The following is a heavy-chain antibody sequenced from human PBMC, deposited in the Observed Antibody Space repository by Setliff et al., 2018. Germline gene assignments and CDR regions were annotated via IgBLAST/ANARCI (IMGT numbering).Heavy chain of an antibody. J-gene: IGHJ6*03. CDR3: VRTDYSDGRYSMDV. CDR1: GDSISGRF. D-gene: IGHD6-19*01. CDR2: VYYSGLD. V-gene: IGHV4-59*11. Sequence: SETLSLTCTVSGDSISGRFWNWIRQTPDKGLEWIGRVYYSGLDDLNPSLQSRLTISVDTSTNQFSLKLNSVTAADTAVYYCVRTDYSDGRYSMDVWGKGTTVTVSS.